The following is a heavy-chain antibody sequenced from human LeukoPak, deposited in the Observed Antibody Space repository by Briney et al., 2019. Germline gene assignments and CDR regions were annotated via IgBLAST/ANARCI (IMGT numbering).Heavy chain of an antibody. CDR2: ISSSSSTI. CDR3: ARGFGSRPFDY. D-gene: IGHD3-16*01. CDR1: GFTFSSYS. V-gene: IGHV3-48*01. J-gene: IGHJ4*02. Sequence: GGSLRLSCAASGFTFSSYSMNWVRQAPGKGLEWVSYISSSSSTIYYADSVKGRFTISRDNAKNSLYLQMNSLRAEDTAVYYCARGFGSRPFDYWGQGTLVTVSS.